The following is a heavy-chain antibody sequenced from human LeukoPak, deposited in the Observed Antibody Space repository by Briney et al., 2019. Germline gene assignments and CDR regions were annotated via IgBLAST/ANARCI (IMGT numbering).Heavy chain of an antibody. V-gene: IGHV4-59*01. CDR3: AREPRLSSSWVPDAFDI. CDR1: GGSISSYY. CDR2: IYYSGST. D-gene: IGHD6-13*01. Sequence: PSETLSLTCTVSGGSISSYYWSWIRQPPGKGLEWIGYIYYSGSTNYNPSLKSRVTISVDTSKNQFSLKLSSVTAADTAVYYCAREPRLSSSWVPDAFDIWGQGTMVTVSS. J-gene: IGHJ3*02.